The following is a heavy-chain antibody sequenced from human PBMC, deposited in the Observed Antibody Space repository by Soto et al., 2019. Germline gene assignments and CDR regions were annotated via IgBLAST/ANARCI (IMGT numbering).Heavy chain of an antibody. V-gene: IGHV4-30-4*02. J-gene: IGHJ6*02. Sequence: SETLSLTCTVSGGSISSGDYYWSWIRQPPGKGLEWIGYIYYSGSTNYNPSLKSRVTISVDTSKNQFSLKLSSVTAADTAVYYCARDHSSGWYGGYYYYYGMDVWGQGTTVTVSS. CDR3: ARDHSSGWYGGYYYYYGMDV. CDR1: GGSISSGDYY. CDR2: IYYSGST. D-gene: IGHD6-19*01.